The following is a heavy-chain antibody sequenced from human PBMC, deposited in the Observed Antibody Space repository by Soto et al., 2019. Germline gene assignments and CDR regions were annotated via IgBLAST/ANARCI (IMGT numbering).Heavy chain of an antibody. CDR2: IDWDDDK. CDR3: ARVRGGWDNYYYAMDV. V-gene: IGHV2-70*12. Sequence: SGPTLVNPTQTLTLTCSFSGFSLSTSGMCVTWIRQPPGKALEWLALIDWDDDKYFSTSLKTRLTISKDTSKNQVVLTLTNMDPVYTATYYCARVRGGWDNYYYAMDVWGQGTTVTVSS. CDR1: GFSLSTSGMC. J-gene: IGHJ6*02. D-gene: IGHD1-26*01.